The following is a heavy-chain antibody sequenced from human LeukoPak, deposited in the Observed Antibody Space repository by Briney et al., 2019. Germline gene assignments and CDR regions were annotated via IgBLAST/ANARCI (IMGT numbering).Heavy chain of an antibody. D-gene: IGHD3-16*02. J-gene: IGHJ4*02. CDR1: GFTFSNSG. CDR2: ITGSGAST. V-gene: IGHV3-23*01. CDR3: AKYYIWGSYRPYYFDY. Sequence: GGSLRLSCAASGFTFSNSGMSWVRQAPGKGLEWVSSITGSGASTYYTDSVKGRFTISRDNSKNTLYLQMNSLRAEDTAVYYCAKYYIWGSYRPYYFDYWGQGTLVTVSS.